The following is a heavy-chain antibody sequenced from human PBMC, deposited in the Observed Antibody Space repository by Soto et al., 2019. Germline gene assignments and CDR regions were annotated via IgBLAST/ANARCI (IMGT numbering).Heavy chain of an antibody. J-gene: IGHJ6*02. Sequence: VQLAQSGAEVKKPGASVKFSCKASGYTLTDYYIHWVRQAPRRGLEWMGWINPKTGDTYSAQNFQGRVTTTRDTSIDTGYMELSRLQSDDTAVYYCARSSGSYSYYGMDVWGQGTTLTVSS. CDR2: INPKTGDT. V-gene: IGHV1-2*02. CDR1: GYTLTDYY. D-gene: IGHD1-26*01. CDR3: ARSSGSYSYYGMDV.